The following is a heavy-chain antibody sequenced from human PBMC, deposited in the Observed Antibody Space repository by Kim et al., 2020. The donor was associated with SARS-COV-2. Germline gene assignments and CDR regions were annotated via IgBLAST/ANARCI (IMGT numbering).Heavy chain of an antibody. CDR1: GYTFTSYY. D-gene: IGHD3-9*01. CDR2: INPSGGST. Sequence: ASVKVSCKASGYTFTSYYMHWVRQAPGQGLEWMGIINPSGGSTSHAQKFQGRVTMTRDTSTSTVYMELSSLRSEDTAVYYCAQDYDILTGYYNWGQGTLVTVSS. CDR3: AQDYDILTGYYN. J-gene: IGHJ4*02. V-gene: IGHV1-46*01.